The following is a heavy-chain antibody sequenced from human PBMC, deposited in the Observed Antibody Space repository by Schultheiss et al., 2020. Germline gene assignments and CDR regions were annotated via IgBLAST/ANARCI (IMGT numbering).Heavy chain of an antibody. V-gene: IGHV3-23*01. Sequence: GGSLRLSCAASGFTFSSYGMHWVRQAPGQGLEWISCISGSGGSTYYADSVKGRFTISRDNSKNTLYLQMNSLRAEDTAVYYCAKHRTSGRLQLSDAFDIWGQGTMVTVSS. CDR3: AKHRTSGRLQLSDAFDI. CDR1: GFTFSSYG. CDR2: ISGSGGST. D-gene: IGHD6-6*01. J-gene: IGHJ3*02.